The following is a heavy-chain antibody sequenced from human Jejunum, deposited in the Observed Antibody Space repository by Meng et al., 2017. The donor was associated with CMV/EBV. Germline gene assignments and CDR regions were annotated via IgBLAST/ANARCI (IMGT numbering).Heavy chain of an antibody. CDR1: GDSISNYF. Sequence: QVHLQASAPGLVSPSVTLSLTWPVSGDSISNYFGSWIRQPAGKKLEWIGRFSPGGNINYIPSLKGRLTMSVDTSNNQIFLNVTSVTAADTALYYCARGESRGYYYFGYWGQGILVTVS. V-gene: IGHV4-4*07. J-gene: IGHJ4*02. D-gene: IGHD3-22*01. CDR2: FSPGGNI. CDR3: ARGESRGYYYFGY.